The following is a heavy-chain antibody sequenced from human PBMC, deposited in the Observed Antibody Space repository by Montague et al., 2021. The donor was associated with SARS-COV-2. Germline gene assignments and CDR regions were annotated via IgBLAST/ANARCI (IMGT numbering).Heavy chain of an antibody. V-gene: IGHV4-61*02. CDR1: GDSIDNNSYP. Sequence: TLSLTCSVSGDSIDNNSYPWSWIRQPAGQGLEWIGRVYPNGKTXYNPALKSRVSIVLDTPKNHFSLSLESVTAADTAVYYCARITVITPRYFDSWGQGPLVTVAS. D-gene: IGHD4-17*01. CDR3: ARITVITPRYFDS. CDR2: VYPNGKT. J-gene: IGHJ4*02.